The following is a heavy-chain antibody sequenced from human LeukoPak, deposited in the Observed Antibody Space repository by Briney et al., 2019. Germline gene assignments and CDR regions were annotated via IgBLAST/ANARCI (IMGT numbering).Heavy chain of an antibody. J-gene: IGHJ4*02. CDR2: IYTSGST. CDR3: ARGRLYSGWFHY. V-gene: IGHV4-4*07. D-gene: IGHD6-19*01. Sequence: PSETLSLTCTVSGGSISSYYWSWIRQPAGKGLEWIGRIYTSGSTNYNPSLKSRVTMSVHTSKNQFSLELNSVTDADTAVYYCARGRLYSGWFHYWGQGTLVTVSS. CDR1: GGSISSYY.